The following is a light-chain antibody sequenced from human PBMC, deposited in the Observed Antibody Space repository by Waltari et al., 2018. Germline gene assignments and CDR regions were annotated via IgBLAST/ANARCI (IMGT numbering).Light chain of an antibody. V-gene: IGLV2-14*01. Sequence: SVSGSPGQSITISCTGTSSDVGGYNYVSWYQQHPGKAPKLMIYEVSNRPSGVSNRFSGSKSGNTASLTISGLQAEDEADYYCSSYTSSSTLFGGGTKLTVL. CDR1: SSDVGGYNY. CDR2: EVS. J-gene: IGLJ3*02. CDR3: SSYTSSSTL.